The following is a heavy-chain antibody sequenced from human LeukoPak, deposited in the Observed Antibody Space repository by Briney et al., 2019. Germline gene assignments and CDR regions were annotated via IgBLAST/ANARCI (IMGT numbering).Heavy chain of an antibody. Sequence: GASVKVSCKASGYTFTIDYMHWVRQAPGQGLEWMGIINPSGGSTSYAQKFQGRVTMTRDTSTSTVYMELSSLRSEDTAVYYCARARNSYAFDYWGQGTLVTVSS. D-gene: IGHD5-18*01. V-gene: IGHV1-46*01. CDR1: GYTFTIDY. CDR3: ARARNSYAFDY. CDR2: INPSGGST. J-gene: IGHJ4*02.